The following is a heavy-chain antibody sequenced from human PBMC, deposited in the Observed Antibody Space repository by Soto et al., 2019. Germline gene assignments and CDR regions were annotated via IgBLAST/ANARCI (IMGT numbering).Heavy chain of an antibody. CDR1: GGSFSGYY. D-gene: IGHD3-16*01. Sequence: QVQLQQWGAGLLKPSETLSLTCAVYGGSFSGYYWSWIRQPPGKGLEWIGEINHSGSTNYNPPLKSRVTISVDTSKNQFSLKLSSVTAADTAVYYCTQQNFGCVDYWGQGSLVTVSS. CDR3: TQQNFGCVDY. V-gene: IGHV4-34*01. J-gene: IGHJ4*02. CDR2: INHSGST.